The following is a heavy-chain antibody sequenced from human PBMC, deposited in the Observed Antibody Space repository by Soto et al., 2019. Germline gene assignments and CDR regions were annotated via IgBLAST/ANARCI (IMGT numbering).Heavy chain of an antibody. V-gene: IGHV4-31*03. CDR2: IYYSGST. Sequence: QVQLQESGPGLVKPSRTLSLTCTVSGGSISSGDYYWSWIRQHPGKGLEWIGYIYYSGSTYYNPSLNTRVTISVDTSKNQFSLKLSSVAAADTAVYYCARWWSGSRLGFDPWGQGTLVTVSS. CDR3: ARWWSGSRLGFDP. J-gene: IGHJ5*02. CDR1: GGSISSGDYY. D-gene: IGHD3-3*01.